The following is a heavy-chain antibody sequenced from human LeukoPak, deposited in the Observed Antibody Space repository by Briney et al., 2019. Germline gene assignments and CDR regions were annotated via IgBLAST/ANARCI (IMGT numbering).Heavy chain of an antibody. CDR2: IKQDGSEI. CDR1: GFTFSSYW. D-gene: IGHD3-9*01. J-gene: IGHJ4*02. CDR3: ARGHWFAHLDY. Sequence: PGGSLRLSCAASGFTFSSYWMSWVRQAPGKGLEWVANIKQDGSEIYYVDSVKGRFTISRDSAKNTLYLQMNSLRAEDTALYYCARGHWFAHLDYWGQGTLVTVSS. V-gene: IGHV3-7*03.